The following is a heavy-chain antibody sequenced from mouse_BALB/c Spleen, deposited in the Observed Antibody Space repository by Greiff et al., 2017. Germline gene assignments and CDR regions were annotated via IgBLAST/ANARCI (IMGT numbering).Heavy chain of an antibody. CDR2: IWAGGST. J-gene: IGHJ4*01. CDR1: GFSLTSYG. D-gene: IGHD2-3*01. CDR3: ARADGYYDAMDY. V-gene: IGHV2-9*02. Sequence: VMLVESGPGLVAPSQSLSITCTVSGFSLTSYGVHWVRQPPGKGLEWLGVIWAGGSTNYNSALMSRLSISKDNSKSQVFLKMNSLQTDDTAMYYCARADGYYDAMDYWGQGTSVTVSS.